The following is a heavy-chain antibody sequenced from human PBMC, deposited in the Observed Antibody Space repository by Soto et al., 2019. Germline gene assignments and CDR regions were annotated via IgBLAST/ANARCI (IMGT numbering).Heavy chain of an antibody. CDR2: ISASGGST. V-gene: IGHV3-23*01. CDR3: AKPWSFLGVTAYYYFGLDV. Sequence: EVQLLESGGGLVQPGGSLRLSCAASGFTFSNYGMNWVRQAPGRGLEWVSGISASGGSTYYADSVKGRFTISRDNSKNTLYLQMNSLRAEDTAVYYCAKPWSFLGVTAYYYFGLDVWGQGTTVTVSS. D-gene: IGHD1-26*01. CDR1: GFTFSNYG. J-gene: IGHJ6*02.